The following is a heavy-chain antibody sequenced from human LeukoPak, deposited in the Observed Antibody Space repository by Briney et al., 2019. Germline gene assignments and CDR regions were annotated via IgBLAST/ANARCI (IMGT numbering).Heavy chain of an antibody. CDR2: MKQDGSEK. CDR3: ARVSTYYDFWSGYTQYYFDY. J-gene: IGHJ4*02. CDR1: GFTFSNYW. Sequence: GGSLRLSCEASGFTFSNYWMNWVRQAPGKGLEWVANMKQDGSEKYYVDSVKGRFTISRDNAKNSLYLQMNSLRAEDTAVYYCARVSTYYDFWSGYTQYYFDYWGQGTLVTVSS. D-gene: IGHD3-3*01. V-gene: IGHV3-7*01.